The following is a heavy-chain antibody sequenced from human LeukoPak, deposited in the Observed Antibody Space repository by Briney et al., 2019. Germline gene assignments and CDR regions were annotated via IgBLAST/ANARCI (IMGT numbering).Heavy chain of an antibody. J-gene: IGHJ5*02. D-gene: IGHD6-13*01. Sequence: ASVKVSCKASGYTFTSYGISWVRQAPGQGLEWMGWISAYNGNTNYAQKLQGRVTMTTDTSTSTAYMELRSLRSDDTAVYYCARDGKRDSSSWIGFDPWGQGTLVTVSS. CDR2: ISAYNGNT. CDR3: ARDGKRDSSSWIGFDP. CDR1: GYTFTSYG. V-gene: IGHV1-18*01.